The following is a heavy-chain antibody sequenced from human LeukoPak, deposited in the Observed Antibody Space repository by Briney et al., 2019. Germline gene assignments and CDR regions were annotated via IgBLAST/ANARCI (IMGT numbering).Heavy chain of an antibody. CDR2: IFYSGRT. CDR1: GGSISSSDYY. J-gene: IGHJ3*02. Sequence: SETLSLTCTVSGGSISSSDYYWGWIRQPPGKGLEWTGSIFYSGRTYYNPSLKSRVTISVDTSKNQFSLKLSSVTAADTAVYYCARPKAVAGTGGDDAFDIWGQGTMVTVSS. D-gene: IGHD6-19*01. V-gene: IGHV4-39*07. CDR3: ARPKAVAGTGGDDAFDI.